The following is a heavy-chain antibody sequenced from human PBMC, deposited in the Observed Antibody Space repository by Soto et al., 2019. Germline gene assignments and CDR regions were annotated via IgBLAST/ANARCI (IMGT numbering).Heavy chain of an antibody. CDR2: ISWNSGNI. CDR1: GFTFDDYA. D-gene: IGHD3-10*01. CDR3: AKDIHPITMIRGNQNFDY. Sequence: EVQLVESGGGFVQPGRSLRLSCAASGFTFDDYAMHWVRQAPGKGLEWVSGISWNSGNIGYADSVKGRFTISRDNAKNSLFLQMNTLRPEDTALYYCAKDIHPITMIRGNQNFDYWGQGTLVTVSS. J-gene: IGHJ4*02. V-gene: IGHV3-9*01.